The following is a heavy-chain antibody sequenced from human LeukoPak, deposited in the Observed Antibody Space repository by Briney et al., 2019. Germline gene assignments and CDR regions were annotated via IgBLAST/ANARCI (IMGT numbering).Heavy chain of an antibody. CDR3: ARGYYDSSGYHDAFDI. CDR1: GFTFSSYA. Sequence: GGSLRLSCAASGFTFSSYAMHWVRQAPGKGLEWVAVISYDGSNKYYADSVKGRFTISRDNSKNTLYLQMNSLRAEDTAVYYCARGYYDSSGYHDAFDIWGRGTMVTVSS. V-gene: IGHV3-30-3*01. D-gene: IGHD3-22*01. CDR2: ISYDGSNK. J-gene: IGHJ3*02.